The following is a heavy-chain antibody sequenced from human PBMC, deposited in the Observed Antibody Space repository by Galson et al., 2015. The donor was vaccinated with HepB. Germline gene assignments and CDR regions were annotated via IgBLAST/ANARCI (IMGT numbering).Heavy chain of an antibody. CDR1: GGSFSGYY. D-gene: IGHD2-15*01. CDR3: ARVRRYCSGGSCYSYPDY. J-gene: IGHJ4*02. CDR2: INHSGST. V-gene: IGHV4-34*01. Sequence: SETLSLTCAVYGGSFSGYYWSWIRQPPGKGLEWIGEINHSGSTNYNPSLKSRVTISVDTSKNQFSLKLSSVTAADTAVYYCARVRRYCSGGSCYSYPDYWGQGTLVTVSS.